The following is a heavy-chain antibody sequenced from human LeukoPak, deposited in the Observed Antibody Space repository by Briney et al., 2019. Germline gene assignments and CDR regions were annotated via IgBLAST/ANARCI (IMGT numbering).Heavy chain of an antibody. CDR1: GGSISGGGYY. J-gene: IGHJ4*02. D-gene: IGHD6-19*01. CDR2: IYYSGST. Sequence: SETLSLTCTVSGGSISGGGYYWSWIRQHPGKGLEWIGYIYYSGSTYYNPSLKSRVTISVDTSKNQFSLKLSSVTAADTAVYYCARSYSSGFYMWVYWGRGTLVTVSS. V-gene: IGHV4-31*03. CDR3: ARSYSSGFYMWVY.